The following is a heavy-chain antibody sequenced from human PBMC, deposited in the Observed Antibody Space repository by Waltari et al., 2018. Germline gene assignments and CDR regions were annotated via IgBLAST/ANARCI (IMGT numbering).Heavy chain of an antibody. Sequence: QVQLQQWGAGLLKPSETLSLTCAVYGGSFRGYYWCWSRQSPGKGLEWIGESVDRGSTNYNPSLKSRVTVSVDTSKNQVSLRLSSVTAADTAVYYCARVRYDWNRKYYYYGVDVWGQGTTVTVSS. CDR2: SVDRGST. CDR3: ARVRYDWNRKYYYYGVDV. J-gene: IGHJ6*02. CDR1: GGSFRGYY. V-gene: IGHV4-34*02. D-gene: IGHD1-20*01.